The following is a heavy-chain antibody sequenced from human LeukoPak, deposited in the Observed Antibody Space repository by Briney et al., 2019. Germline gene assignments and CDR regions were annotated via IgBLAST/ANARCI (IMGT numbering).Heavy chain of an antibody. CDR2: ISSSSSYI. CDR1: GFTFSSYS. V-gene: IGHV3-21*01. D-gene: IGHD2-15*01. CDR3: ARYCSGGSCYPYYFDY. Sequence: GGSLRLSCAASGFTFSSYSMNWVRQAPGKGLEWDSSISSSSSYIYYADSVKGRFTISRDNAKNSLYLQMNSLRAEDTAVYYCARYCSGGSCYPYYFDYWGQGTLVTVSS. J-gene: IGHJ4*02.